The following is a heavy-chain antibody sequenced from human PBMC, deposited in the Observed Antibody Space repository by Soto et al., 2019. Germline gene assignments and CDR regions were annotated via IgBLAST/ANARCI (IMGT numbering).Heavy chain of an antibody. J-gene: IGHJ6*02. CDR3: ARAHIVVVTAAYYYYYGMDV. CDR1: GGSFSGYY. V-gene: IGHV4-34*01. D-gene: IGHD2-21*02. CDR2: INHSGST. Sequence: SETLSLTCAVYGGSFSGYYWSWIRQPPGKGLEWIGEINHSGSTNYNPSLKSRVTISVDTSKNQFSLKLSSVTAADTAVYYCARAHIVVVTAAYYYYYGMDVWGQGTTVTVSS.